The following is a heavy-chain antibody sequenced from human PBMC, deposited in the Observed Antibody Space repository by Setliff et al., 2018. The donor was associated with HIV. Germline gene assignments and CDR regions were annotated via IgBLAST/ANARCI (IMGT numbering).Heavy chain of an antibody. D-gene: IGHD6-6*01. V-gene: IGHV4-39*01. Sequence: SETLSLTCTVSGDSISSSIYYWGWVRQPPGKGLEWIGGIYYTGSPFYKPSLKSRVTISVDTSNNQFSLKLSSVTAADTAVYYCARGGGTSSPIDYHYYIDVWGKGTTVTVSS. CDR1: GDSISSSIYY. J-gene: IGHJ6*03. CDR2: IYYTGSP. CDR3: ARGGGTSSPIDYHYYIDV.